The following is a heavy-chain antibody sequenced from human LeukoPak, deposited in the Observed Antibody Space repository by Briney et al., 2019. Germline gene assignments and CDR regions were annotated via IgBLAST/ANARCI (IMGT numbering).Heavy chain of an antibody. D-gene: IGHD3-16*01. CDR1: GYTFTNYG. CDR2: ISSYTGNT. Sequence: ASVKVSCKASGYTFTNYGLSWVRQAPGQGLEWMGWISSYTGNTNYAQKLQGRVTMTTDTSTSTAYMELRSLRSDDTAVYYCARDVALGDSGVDIWGQGTMVTVSS. CDR3: ARDVALGDSGVDI. J-gene: IGHJ3*02. V-gene: IGHV1-18*01.